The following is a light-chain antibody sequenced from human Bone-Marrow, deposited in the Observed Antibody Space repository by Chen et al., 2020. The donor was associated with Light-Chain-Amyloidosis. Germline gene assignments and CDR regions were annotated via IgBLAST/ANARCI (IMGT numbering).Light chain of an antibody. CDR3: QQYGTSSLT. CDR1: QTISSNY. J-gene: IGKJ4*01. V-gene: IGKV3-20*01. CDR2: GSS. Sequence: EIVLTQSPGTLSLSPGEGANLSCRASQTISSNYLTWYQQKVSQAPRLLIYGSSSRATGIPDRFTGSGSGTDFTLTINRLEPEDFAMYYCQQYGTSSLTFGGGTKVEIK.